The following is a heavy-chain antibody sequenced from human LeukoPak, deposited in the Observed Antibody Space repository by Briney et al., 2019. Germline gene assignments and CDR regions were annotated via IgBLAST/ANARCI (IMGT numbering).Heavy chain of an antibody. D-gene: IGHD5-12*01. CDR3: ARAPPWGYELGYFDY. CDR2: IYYSGST. CDR1: GGSISSGGYY. Sequence: SQTLSLTCTVSGGSISSGGYYWSWIRQHPGKGLEWIGYIYYSGSTYYNPPLKSRVTISVDTSKNQFSLKLSSVTAADTAVYCCARAPPWGYELGYFDYWGQGTLVTVSS. J-gene: IGHJ4*02. V-gene: IGHV4-31*03.